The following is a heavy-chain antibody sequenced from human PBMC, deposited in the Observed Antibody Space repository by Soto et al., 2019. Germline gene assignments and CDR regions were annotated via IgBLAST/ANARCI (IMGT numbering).Heavy chain of an antibody. D-gene: IGHD6-19*01. CDR1: GASISNYY. Sequence: SETLSLTCSVSGASISNYYWSWIRQSPGKGLEWIGYIYYSGSSNYNPSLKSRVTISVDTSKNHFSLRLTSVTAADTAVYYCAIGVRAVSGLQFDYWGQGTPVTVSS. CDR2: IYYSGSS. J-gene: IGHJ4*02. V-gene: IGHV4-59*01. CDR3: AIGVRAVSGLQFDY.